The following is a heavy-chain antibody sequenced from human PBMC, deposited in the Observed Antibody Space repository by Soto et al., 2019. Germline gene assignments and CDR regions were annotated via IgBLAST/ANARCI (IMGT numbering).Heavy chain of an antibody. CDR3: ARHVRRLEWLLYGFDY. CDR2: IYYSGST. V-gene: IGHV4-59*08. Sequence: QVQLQESGPGLVKPSETLSLTCTVSGGSISSYYWSWIRQPPGKGLEWIGYIYYSGSTNYNPSLKSRVTISVDTSKNQFSLKLSSVTAADTAVYYCARHVRRLEWLLYGFDYWGRGTLVTVSS. CDR1: GGSISSYY. D-gene: IGHD3-3*01. J-gene: IGHJ4*02.